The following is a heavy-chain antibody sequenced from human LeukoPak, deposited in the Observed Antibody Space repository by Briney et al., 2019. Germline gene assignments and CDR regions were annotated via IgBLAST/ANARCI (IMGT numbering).Heavy chain of an antibody. CDR3: ARERKRGLPYHDAFDI. CDR2: ISYDGSNK. Sequence: GRSLRLSCAASGFTFSSYAMHWVRQAPGKGLEWVAVISYDGSNKYYADSVKGRFTISRDNSKNTLYLQMNSQRAEDTAVYYCARERKRGLPYHDAFDIWGQGTMVTVSS. D-gene: IGHD4-11*01. J-gene: IGHJ3*02. V-gene: IGHV3-30-3*01. CDR1: GFTFSSYA.